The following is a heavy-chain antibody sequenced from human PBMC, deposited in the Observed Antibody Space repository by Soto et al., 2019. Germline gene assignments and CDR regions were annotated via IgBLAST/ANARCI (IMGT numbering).Heavy chain of an antibody. Sequence: LRLSCAASGFTFSSYSMNWVRQAPGKGLEWVSYISSSSSTIYYADSVKGRFTISRDNAKNSLYLQMNSLRAEDTAVYYCARTGDIVVVPAAPYYFDYWGQGTLVTVSS. CDR1: GFTFSSYS. D-gene: IGHD2-2*01. J-gene: IGHJ4*02. V-gene: IGHV3-48*01. CDR2: ISSSSSTI. CDR3: ARTGDIVVVPAAPYYFDY.